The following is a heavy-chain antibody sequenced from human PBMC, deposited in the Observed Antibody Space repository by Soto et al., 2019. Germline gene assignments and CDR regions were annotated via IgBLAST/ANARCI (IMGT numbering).Heavy chain of an antibody. CDR2: ISGSGSIT. V-gene: IGHV3-11*01. CDR1: GFTFSDYY. D-gene: IGHD6-13*01. Sequence: QVQLVESGGGLVKPGGSLRLSCAACGFTFSDYYMSWFRQAPGKGLEWVSYISGSGSITHDADSVEGRFTISRDNAKNSLYLQMNSLRAEDTAIYYCARVGSTLAAGTPDYWGQGTLVTVSS. CDR3: ARVGSTLAAGTPDY. J-gene: IGHJ4*02.